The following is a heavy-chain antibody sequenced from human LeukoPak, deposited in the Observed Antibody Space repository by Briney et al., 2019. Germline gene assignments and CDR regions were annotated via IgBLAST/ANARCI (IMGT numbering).Heavy chain of an antibody. Sequence: PGGSLRLSCAASGFTFSNYWMSWVRQAPGKGLEWVANIKQDGSEKYYVDSVKGRFTISRDNAKNSLYLRMNSLRAEDTAVYYCARDPRGPTGYDSSRRDTFEYWGQGTLVTVSS. V-gene: IGHV3-7*01. J-gene: IGHJ4*02. D-gene: IGHD3-22*01. CDR2: IKQDGSEK. CDR1: GFTFSNYW. CDR3: ARDPRGPTGYDSSRRDTFEY.